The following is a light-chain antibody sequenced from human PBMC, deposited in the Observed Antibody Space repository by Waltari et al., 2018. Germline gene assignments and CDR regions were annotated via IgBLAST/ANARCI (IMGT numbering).Light chain of an antibody. CDR3: QQSYSTPWT. V-gene: IGKV1-39*01. J-gene: IGKJ1*01. Sequence: DIQMTQSPSSLSASVGARVTITCRASQSIRSYLNWYKQKPGKAPKLLIYAASSLQSGVPSRFSGSGSGTDFTLTISSLQPEDFATYYCQQSYSTPWTFGQGTKVEIK. CDR1: QSIRSY. CDR2: AAS.